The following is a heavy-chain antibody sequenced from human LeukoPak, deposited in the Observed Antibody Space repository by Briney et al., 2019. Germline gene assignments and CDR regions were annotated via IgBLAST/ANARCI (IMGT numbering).Heavy chain of an antibody. J-gene: IGHJ4*02. D-gene: IGHD1-26*01. CDR3: AKDSSGSYYRDFDY. CDR1: GFTFSDYY. CDR2: ISSSGSTI. Sequence: GGSLRLSCAASGFTFSDYYMSWIRQAPGKGLEWVSYISSSGSTIYYADSVKGRFTISRDNAKNSLYLQMNSLRAEDTALYYCAKDSSGSYYRDFDYWGQGTLVTVSS. V-gene: IGHV3-11*01.